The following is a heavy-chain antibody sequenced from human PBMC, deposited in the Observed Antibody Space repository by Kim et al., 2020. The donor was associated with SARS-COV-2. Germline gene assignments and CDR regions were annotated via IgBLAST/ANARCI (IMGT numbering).Heavy chain of an antibody. CDR3: ARVATIRGYYFDY. J-gene: IGHJ4*02. CDR1: GGSFSGYY. CDR2: INHSGST. V-gene: IGHV4-34*01. Sequence: SETLSLTCAVYGGSFSGYYWSWIRQPPGKGLEWIGEINHSGSTNYNPSLKSRVTISVDTSKNQFSLKLSSVTAADTAVYYCARVATIRGYYFDYWGQGTLVTVSS. D-gene: IGHD5-12*01.